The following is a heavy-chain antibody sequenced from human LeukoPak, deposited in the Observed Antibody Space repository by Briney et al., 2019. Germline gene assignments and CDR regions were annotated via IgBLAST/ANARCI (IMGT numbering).Heavy chain of an antibody. D-gene: IGHD3-10*01. V-gene: IGHV3-30*02. CDR2: MHYDGINK. J-gene: IGHJ4*02. Sequence: GGSLRLSCAASGFTFSTYAMYWVRQAPGKGLEWVAFMHYDGINKYYADSVKGRSTISRDNSKNTLYLQMNSLRAEDTAVYYCAKDRGFGVFFQYYFDYWGQGTLVTVSS. CDR1: GFTFSTYA. CDR3: AKDRGFGVFFQYYFDY.